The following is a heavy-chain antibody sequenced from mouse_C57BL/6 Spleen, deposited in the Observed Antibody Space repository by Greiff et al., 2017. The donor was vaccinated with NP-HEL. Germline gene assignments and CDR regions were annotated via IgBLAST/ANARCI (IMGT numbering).Heavy chain of an antibody. CDR3: ARFGYCHYYAMDY. CDR2: IRNKANGYTT. J-gene: IGHJ4*01. CDR1: GFTFTDYY. D-gene: IGHD2-3*01. V-gene: IGHV7-3*01. Sequence: EVQVVESGGGLVQPGGSLSLSCAASGFTFTDYYMSWVRQPPGKALEWLGFIRNKANGYTTEYSSSVKGRFTISRDNSQSILYLQMNALRAEDSATYYCARFGYCHYYAMDYWGQGTSVTVSS.